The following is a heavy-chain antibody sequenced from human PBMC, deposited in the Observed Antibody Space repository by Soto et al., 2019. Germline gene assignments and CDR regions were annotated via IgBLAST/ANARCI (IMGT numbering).Heavy chain of an antibody. V-gene: IGHV4-61*05. CDR2: IYYSGST. CDR3: ARGVYDFWSVEGKRGSPNWFDP. Sequence: SETLSLTCTVSVCSISSSSYYWGWIRQPPGKGLEWIGYIYYSGSTNYNPSLKSRVTISVDTSKNQFSLKLSSVTAADTAVYYCARGVYDFWSVEGKRGSPNWFDPWVQGTLVTVSS. CDR1: VCSISSSSYY. J-gene: IGHJ5*02. D-gene: IGHD3-3*01.